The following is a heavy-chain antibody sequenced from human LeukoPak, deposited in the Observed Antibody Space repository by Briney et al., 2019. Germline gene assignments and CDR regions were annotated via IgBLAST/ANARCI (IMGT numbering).Heavy chain of an antibody. CDR1: GFTLDDYG. CDR2: INWNGGST. CDR3: ARDRVVGATTGGFDY. J-gene: IGHJ4*02. Sequence: GGSLRLSCAASGFTLDDYGMSWVRQAPGKGLEWVSGINWNGGSTGYADSVKGRFTISRDNAKNSLYLQMSSLRAEDTALYYCARDRVVGATTGGFDYWGQGTLVTVSS. D-gene: IGHD1-26*01. V-gene: IGHV3-20*04.